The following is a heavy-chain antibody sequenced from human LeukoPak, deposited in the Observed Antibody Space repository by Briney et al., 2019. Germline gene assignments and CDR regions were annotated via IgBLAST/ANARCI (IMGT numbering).Heavy chain of an antibody. V-gene: IGHV3-48*01. CDR3: ARGGSITMIVVPSVCDY. Sequence: GGSLRLSCAASGFTFSSYSMNWVRQAPGKGLEWVSYISSSSSTIYYADSVKGRFTISRDNAKNSLYLQMNSLRAEDTAVYYCARGGSITMIVVPSVCDYWGQGTLVTVSS. CDR2: ISSSSSTI. J-gene: IGHJ4*02. CDR1: GFTFSSYS. D-gene: IGHD3-22*01.